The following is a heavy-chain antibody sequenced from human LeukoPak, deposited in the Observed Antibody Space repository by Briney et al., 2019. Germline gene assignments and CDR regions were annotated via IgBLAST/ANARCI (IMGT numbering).Heavy chain of an antibody. Sequence: PSETLSLTCTVSGGSISSGSYYWSWIRQHPGKGLEWVGYIYYSGSTYYNPSLKSRVTISVDTSKNQFSLKLSSVTAADTAVYYCARERGYYYDSSGYRNWFDPWGQGTLVTVSS. V-gene: IGHV4-31*03. J-gene: IGHJ5*02. CDR3: ARERGYYYDSSGYRNWFDP. CDR1: GGSISSGSYY. CDR2: IYYSGST. D-gene: IGHD3-22*01.